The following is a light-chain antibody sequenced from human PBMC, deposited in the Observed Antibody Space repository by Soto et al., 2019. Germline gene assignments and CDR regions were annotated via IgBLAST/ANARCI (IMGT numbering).Light chain of an antibody. CDR3: SSYASGSSHVV. CDR2: DVT. Sequence: QSALTQPASVSGSPGQSITLSCTGTSSDIGGYDYVSWYQRHPGKAPKLIIYDVTNRPSGVSNRFSGSKSSNSASLTISGPQAEDEADYYCSSYASGSSHVVFGGETKLTVL. CDR1: SSDIGGYDY. J-gene: IGLJ2*01. V-gene: IGLV2-14*01.